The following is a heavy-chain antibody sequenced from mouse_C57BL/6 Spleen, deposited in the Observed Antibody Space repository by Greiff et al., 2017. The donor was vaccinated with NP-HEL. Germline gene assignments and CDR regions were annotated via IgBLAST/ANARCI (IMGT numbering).Heavy chain of an antibody. D-gene: IGHD1-1*01. V-gene: IGHV1-26*01. CDR1: GYTFTDYY. CDR3: ARDGTTVSHFDY. J-gene: IGHJ2*01. Sequence: EVQLQQSGPELVKPGASVKISCKASGYTFTDYYMNWVKQSHGKSLEWIVDINPNNGGTSYNQKFKGKATLTVDKSSSTAYMELRSLTSEDSAVYYCARDGTTVSHFDYWGQGTTLTVSS. CDR2: INPNNGGT.